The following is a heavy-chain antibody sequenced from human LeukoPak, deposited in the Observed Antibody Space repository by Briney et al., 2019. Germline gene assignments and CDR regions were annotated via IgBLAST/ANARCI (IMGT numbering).Heavy chain of an antibody. D-gene: IGHD6-25*01. J-gene: IGHJ4*02. CDR3: ARGAARGEVWSAFHY. CDR1: GYSFTSYF. V-gene: IGHV1-46*01. CDR2: INPRVGDT. Sequence: ASVKVSCKASGYSFTSYFIHWVRQAPGQGLEWMGIINPRVGDTTYAQKFQGRVTMTRDTSTSTVYMELSSLRSEDTAVYYCARGAARGEVWSAFHYWSQGTLVTVSS.